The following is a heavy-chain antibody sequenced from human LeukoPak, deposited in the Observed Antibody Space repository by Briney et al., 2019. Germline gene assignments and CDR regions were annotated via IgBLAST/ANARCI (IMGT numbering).Heavy chain of an antibody. Sequence: GGSLRLSCAASGFTFSSYAMSWVRQAPGKGLEWVSGISGSDGSTYYADSVKGRFTISRDNSKNTLYLQMNSLRAEDMAVYYCAKDGGQGADYWGQGTLVSVSS. CDR1: GFTFSSYA. CDR2: ISGSDGST. D-gene: IGHD3-16*01. J-gene: IGHJ4*02. V-gene: IGHV3-23*01. CDR3: AKDGGQGADY.